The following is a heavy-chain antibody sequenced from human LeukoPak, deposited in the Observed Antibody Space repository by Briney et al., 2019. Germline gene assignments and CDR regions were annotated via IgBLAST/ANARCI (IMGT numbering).Heavy chain of an antibody. CDR2: ISWDSGSI. D-gene: IGHD6-13*01. Sequence: GGSLRLSCAASGFTFDDYGMSWVRQAPGKGLEWVSGISWDSGSIGYADSVKGRFTISRDNAKNSLYLQMNSLRAEDMALYYCAKDRSSSWYGSIDYWGQGTLVTVSS. J-gene: IGHJ4*02. CDR1: GFTFDDYG. V-gene: IGHV3-9*03. CDR3: AKDRSSSWYGSIDY.